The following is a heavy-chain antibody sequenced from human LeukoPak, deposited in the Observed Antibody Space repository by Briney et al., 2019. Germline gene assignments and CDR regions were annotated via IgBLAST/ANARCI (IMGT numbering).Heavy chain of an antibody. CDR2: IYHSGST. J-gene: IGHJ4*02. CDR3: ARVSGSYQIDY. CDR1: GYSIGSGYY. V-gene: IGHV4-38-2*02. D-gene: IGHD1-26*01. Sequence: SETLSLTCTVSGYSIGSGYYWGWIRQPPGKGLEWIGSIYHSGSTYYNPSLKSRVTISVDTSKNQFSLKLSSVTAADTAVYYCARVSGSYQIDYWGQGTLVTVSS.